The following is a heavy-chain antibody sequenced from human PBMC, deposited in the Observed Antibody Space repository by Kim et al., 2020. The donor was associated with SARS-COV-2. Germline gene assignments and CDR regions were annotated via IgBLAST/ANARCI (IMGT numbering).Heavy chain of an antibody. CDR3: ATGENPSTVTTVAFDI. D-gene: IGHD4-4*01. V-gene: IGHV1-24*01. J-gene: IGHJ3*02. Sequence: KFQGRVTMTEDTSTDTAYMELSSLRSEDTAVYYCATGENPSTVTTVAFDIWGQGTMVTVSS.